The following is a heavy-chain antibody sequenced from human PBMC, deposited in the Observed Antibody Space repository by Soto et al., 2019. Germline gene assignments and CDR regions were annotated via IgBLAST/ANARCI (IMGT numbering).Heavy chain of an antibody. J-gene: IGHJ4*02. V-gene: IGHV4-59*01. CDR2: IYYSGST. CDR1: GGSISGYY. CDR3: SRVRERLQYIDWLYHFDY. D-gene: IGHD1-1*01. Sequence: SETLSLTCTVSGGSISGYYWSWIRQPPGKGLEWIGYIYYSGSTKYNPSLKSRVTISVDTSKNQLTLKLSYVTAADTAVYYCSRVRERLQYIDWLYHFDYWGQGTLVTVSS.